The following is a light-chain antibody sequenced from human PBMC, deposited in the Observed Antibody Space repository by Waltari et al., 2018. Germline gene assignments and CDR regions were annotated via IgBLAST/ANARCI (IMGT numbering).Light chain of an antibody. V-gene: IGLV6-57*02. CDR1: SGSIASNY. Sequence: NFMLTQPHSVSESPGKTVTISCTSSSGSIASNYVPWYQQRPGSAPTTVIYEDNQRPSGVPDRFSGSIDSSSNSASLTISGLKTEDEADYYCQSYDSSNRGVFGGGTKLTVL. J-gene: IGLJ3*02. CDR2: EDN. CDR3: QSYDSSNRGV.